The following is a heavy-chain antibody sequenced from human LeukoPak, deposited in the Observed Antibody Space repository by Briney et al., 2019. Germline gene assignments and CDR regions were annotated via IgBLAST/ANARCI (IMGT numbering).Heavy chain of an antibody. CDR2: INSDGSST. J-gene: IGHJ4*02. CDR3: ARGDYYYDSSGYYGIDY. Sequence: PGRSLRLSCAASGFTFSSYWMHWVRQAPGKGLVWVSRINSDGSSTSYADSVKGRFTISRDNAKNTLYLQMNSLRAEDTAVYYCARGDYYYDSSGYYGIDYWGQGTLVTVSS. V-gene: IGHV3-74*01. CDR1: GFTFSSYW. D-gene: IGHD3-22*01.